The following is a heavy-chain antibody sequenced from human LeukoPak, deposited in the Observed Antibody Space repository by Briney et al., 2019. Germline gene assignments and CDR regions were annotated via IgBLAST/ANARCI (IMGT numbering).Heavy chain of an antibody. D-gene: IGHD3-22*01. Sequence: GESLKISCKGSGYIFTSYWIGWVRQMPGKGLEWMGIIYPGDPDTRYSPSFQGQVTISADKSISTAYLQWSSLKASDTAMYYCARAVYYYDSSGYYFDYWGQGTLVTVSS. V-gene: IGHV5-51*01. CDR1: GYIFTSYW. CDR2: IYPGDPDT. J-gene: IGHJ4*02. CDR3: ARAVYYYDSSGYYFDY.